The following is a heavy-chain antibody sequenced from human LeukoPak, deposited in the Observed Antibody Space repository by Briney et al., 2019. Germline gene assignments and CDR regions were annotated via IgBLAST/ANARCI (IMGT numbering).Heavy chain of an antibody. V-gene: IGHV4-39*07. D-gene: IGHD3-10*01. CDR1: GGSISSYY. CDR3: AREIWFGELLRAFDY. J-gene: IGHJ4*02. Sequence: SETLSLTCTVSGGSISSYYWGWIRQPPGKGLEWIGSIYYSGSTYYNPSLKSRVTISVDTSKNQFSLKLSSVTAADTAVYYCAREIWFGELLRAFDYWGQGTLVTVSS. CDR2: IYYSGST.